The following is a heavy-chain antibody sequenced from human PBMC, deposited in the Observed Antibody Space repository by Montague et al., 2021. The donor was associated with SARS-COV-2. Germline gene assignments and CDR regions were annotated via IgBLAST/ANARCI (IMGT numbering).Heavy chain of an antibody. V-gene: IGHV4-34*01. CDR2: INHSGST. CDR3: ARGSWHIVVVTAIRDGYYGMDV. J-gene: IGHJ6*02. CDR1: GGSFSGYY. D-gene: IGHD2-21*02. Sequence: SETLSLTCAVYGGSFSGYYWSWIRQPPGKGLEWIGEINHSGSTNYNPSLKSRVTISVDTSKNQFSLKLSSVTAADTAVYYCARGSWHIVVVTAIRDGYYGMDVWGQATTVTVSS.